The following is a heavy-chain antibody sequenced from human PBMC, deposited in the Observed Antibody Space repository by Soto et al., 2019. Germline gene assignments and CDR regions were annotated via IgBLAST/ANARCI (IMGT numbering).Heavy chain of an antibody. V-gene: IGHV3-7*01. CDR3: AREVGWSFDY. CDR2: RRPDGSAK. D-gene: IGHD6-19*01. J-gene: IGHJ4*02. CDR1: GFTFSDYW. Sequence: GGSLRLSCVVSGFTFSDYWMSWVRQAPGKGLEWVANRRPDGSAKYYVASVRGRFTVSRDNAKNSLYLQINSLRVEDTAVYYCAREVGWSFDYWGQGTLVTVSS.